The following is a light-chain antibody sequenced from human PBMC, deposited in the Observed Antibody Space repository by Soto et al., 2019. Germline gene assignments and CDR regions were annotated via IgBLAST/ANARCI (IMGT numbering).Light chain of an antibody. Sequence: QSVLTQPRSVSGSPGQSVTISCTGTSSDVGGYDYVSWYQQHPDKAPKLMIYDVGKRPSGVPDRFSGSKSGNTASLTISGLQAEDEADYYCYSYAGSSYVFGTGTKVT. V-gene: IGLV2-11*01. CDR1: SSDVGGYDY. CDR3: YSYAGSSYV. CDR2: DVG. J-gene: IGLJ1*01.